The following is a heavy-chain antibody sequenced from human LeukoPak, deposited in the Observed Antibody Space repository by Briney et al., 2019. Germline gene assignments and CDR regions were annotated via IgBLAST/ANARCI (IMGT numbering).Heavy chain of an antibody. V-gene: IGHV3-23*01. CDR2: ISGSGGST. Sequence: GGSLRLSCAASGFTFSNYVMSWVRQAPGKGLEWVSGISGSGGSTYYADSVRGRFTISRDNSKNTLYLQMNSLRAEDTAVYYCAKSGSSSILPFDYWGQGTLVTVSS. CDR1: GFTFSNYV. D-gene: IGHD6-6*01. CDR3: AKSGSSSILPFDY. J-gene: IGHJ4*02.